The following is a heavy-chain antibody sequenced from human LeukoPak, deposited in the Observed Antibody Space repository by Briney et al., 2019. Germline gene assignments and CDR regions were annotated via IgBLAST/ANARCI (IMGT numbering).Heavy chain of an antibody. CDR3: ARGIRGLDV. CDR2: ISSSSSTI. Sequence: PGGSLRLSCATSGFTFSSYWMHWVRQAPGKGLEWVSYISSSSSTIYYADSVKGRFTISRDNAKNSLYLQMNSLRAEDTAVYYCARGIRGLDVWGKGTTVTVSS. J-gene: IGHJ6*04. D-gene: IGHD3-10*01. CDR1: GFTFSSYW. V-gene: IGHV3-48*01.